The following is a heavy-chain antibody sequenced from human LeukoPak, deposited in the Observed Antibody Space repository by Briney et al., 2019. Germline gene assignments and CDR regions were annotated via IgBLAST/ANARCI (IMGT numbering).Heavy chain of an antibody. D-gene: IGHD6-19*01. CDR2: ISYDGSNK. J-gene: IGHJ4*02. Sequence: PGGSLRLSCAASGFTFSSYAMHWVRQAPGKGLEWVAVISYDGSNKYYADSVKGRFTISRDNSKNTLYLQMNSLRAEDTAVYYCARVEAVADYWGQGTLVTVSS. V-gene: IGHV3-30-3*01. CDR1: GFTFSSYA. CDR3: ARVEAVADY.